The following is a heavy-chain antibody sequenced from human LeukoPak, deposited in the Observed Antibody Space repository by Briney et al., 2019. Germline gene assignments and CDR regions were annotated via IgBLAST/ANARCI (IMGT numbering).Heavy chain of an antibody. J-gene: IGHJ4*02. Sequence: PGGSLRLSCAASGFTFSSYAMHWVRQAPGKGLEWVAVISYDGSNKYYADSVKGRFTISRDNPKNTLYLQMNSLRAEDTAVYYCARDGRILPQYYFDYWGQGTLVTVSS. CDR3: ARDGRILPQYYFDY. CDR1: GFTFSSYA. CDR2: ISYDGSNK. D-gene: IGHD2-15*01. V-gene: IGHV3-30-3*01.